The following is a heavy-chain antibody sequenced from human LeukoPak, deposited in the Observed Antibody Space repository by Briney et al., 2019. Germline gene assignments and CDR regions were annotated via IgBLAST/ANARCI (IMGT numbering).Heavy chain of an antibody. J-gene: IGHJ3*02. D-gene: IGHD1-26*01. CDR2: ISSSSSSK. CDR3: ATWGAGDAFDI. CDR1: GFTFSSYS. V-gene: IGHV3-21*01. Sequence: GGSLRLSCAASGFTFSSYSMNWVRKAPGKGLEWVSSISSSSSSKYYADSVKGRFTISRDNAKNSLYLQMNSLRAEDTAVYYCATWGAGDAFDIWGQGTMVTVSS.